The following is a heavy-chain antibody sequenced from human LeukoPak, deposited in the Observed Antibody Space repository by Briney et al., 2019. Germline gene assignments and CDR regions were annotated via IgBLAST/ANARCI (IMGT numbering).Heavy chain of an antibody. D-gene: IGHD5-18*01. CDR1: GFIFSNYG. V-gene: IGHV3-30*02. CDR2: IRYDGGTK. J-gene: IGHJ6*03. Sequence: SGGSLRLSCAASGFIFSNYGMHWVRQAPGKGLEWVTFIRYDGGTKYYADSVRGRFTISRDNSKNILYLQMDSLRREDTAVYYCAKDSYGSQNYSYFMDVWRQGNTVIVSS. CDR3: AKDSYGSQNYSYFMDV.